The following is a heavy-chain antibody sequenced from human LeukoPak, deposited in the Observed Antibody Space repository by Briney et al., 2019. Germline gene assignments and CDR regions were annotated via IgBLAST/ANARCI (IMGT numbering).Heavy chain of an antibody. CDR2: ISYDGSNK. V-gene: IGHV3-30-3*01. D-gene: IGHD3-3*01. Sequence: GGSLRLSCAASGFTFSSYAMHWVRQAPGKGLEWVAVISYDGSNKYYADSVKGRFTISRDNSKNTLYLQMNSLRAEDTAVYYCATSRVLRFLEWLLDYWGQGTLVTVSS. CDR3: ATSRVLRFLEWLLDY. CDR1: GFTFSSYA. J-gene: IGHJ4*02.